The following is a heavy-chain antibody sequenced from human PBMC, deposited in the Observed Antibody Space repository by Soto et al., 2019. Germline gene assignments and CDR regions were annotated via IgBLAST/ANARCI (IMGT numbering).Heavy chain of an antibody. CDR1: GGSISSSSYY. D-gene: IGHD3-10*01. CDR2: IYYSGST. CDR3: ASQSITMVRGVIVVGFDP. Sequence: SETLSLTCTVSGGSISSSSYYWGWIRQPPGKGLEWVGSIYYSGSTYYNPSLKSRVTISVDTCKSQFSLKLSSVTAADTAVYYCASQSITMVRGVIVVGFDPWGQGILVTVSS. V-gene: IGHV4-39*01. J-gene: IGHJ5*02.